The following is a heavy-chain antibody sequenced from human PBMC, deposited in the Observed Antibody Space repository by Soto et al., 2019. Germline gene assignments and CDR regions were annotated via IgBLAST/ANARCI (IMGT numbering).Heavy chain of an antibody. J-gene: IGHJ6*02. CDR3: ARGCSSRVFCYYCGLDV. D-gene: IGHD6-13*01. CDR2: INPSADTT. Sequence: ASVMVSCKASGYSVARYFMHWVRQAPGRGLEWLGVINPSADTTTYAQKFQGGVTMTWDTSTNTVFMDVSSLRSEDTAIYYCARGCSSRVFCYYCGLDVWGQGTTVTVSS. CDR1: GYSVARYF. V-gene: IGHV1-46*01.